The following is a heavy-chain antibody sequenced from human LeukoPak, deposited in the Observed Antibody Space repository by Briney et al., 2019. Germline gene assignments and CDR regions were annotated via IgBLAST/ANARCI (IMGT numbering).Heavy chain of an antibody. J-gene: IGHJ4*02. V-gene: IGHV3-30*18. CDR1: GFTFSSYG. CDR2: ISYHGSST. CDR3: AKDQGTMAGTIVY. D-gene: IGHD6-19*01. Sequence: PGGSLRLSCAASGFTFSSYGMHWVRQAPGTGLEWVAFISYHGSSTYYADSVKGRFTISRDNSRNTLYLQINSLRSEDTAIYYCAKDQGTMAGTIVYWGQGTLVTVSS.